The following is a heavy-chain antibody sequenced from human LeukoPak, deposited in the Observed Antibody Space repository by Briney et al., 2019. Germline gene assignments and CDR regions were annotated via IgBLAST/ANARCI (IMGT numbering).Heavy chain of an antibody. D-gene: IGHD3-22*01. Sequence: ASVKVSCKASGYTFTSYGISWVRQAPGQGLEWMGWIGAYNGNTNYAQKLQGRVTMTTDTSTSTAYMELRSLRSDDTAVYYCARDRIGYYYDSSVDNWFDPWGQGTLVTVSS. V-gene: IGHV1-18*01. CDR3: ARDRIGYYYDSSVDNWFDP. CDR2: IGAYNGNT. CDR1: GYTFTSYG. J-gene: IGHJ5*02.